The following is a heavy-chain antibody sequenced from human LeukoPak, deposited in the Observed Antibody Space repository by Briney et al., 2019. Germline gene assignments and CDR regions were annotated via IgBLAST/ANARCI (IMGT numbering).Heavy chain of an antibody. J-gene: IGHJ5*02. Sequence: PSETLSLTCAVYDLNMMHYFWSWIRQPPGKGLEWIGEIDHTGTTTYNPSLRGRVSISIATSRNQFSLKVNSVTAADTAVYCCALVVYHSGRPGPWGQGTLVSVSS. D-gene: IGHD5/OR15-5a*01. CDR3: ALVVYHSGRPGP. CDR2: IDHTGTT. CDR1: DLNMMHYF. V-gene: IGHV4-34*08.